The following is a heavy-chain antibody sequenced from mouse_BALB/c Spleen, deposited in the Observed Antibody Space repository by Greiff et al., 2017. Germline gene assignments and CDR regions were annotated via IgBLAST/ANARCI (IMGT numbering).Heavy chain of an antibody. Sequence: EVKLMESGGGLVQPGGSLKLSCAASGFTFSSYTMSWVRQTPEKRLEWVAYISNGGGSTYYPDTVKGRFTISRDNAKNTLYLQMSSLKSEDTAMYYCARRDGYYDYAMDYWGQGTSVTVSS. CDR2: ISNGGGST. CDR3: ARRDGYYDYAMDY. V-gene: IGHV5-12-2*01. CDR1: GFTFSSYT. J-gene: IGHJ4*01. D-gene: IGHD2-3*01.